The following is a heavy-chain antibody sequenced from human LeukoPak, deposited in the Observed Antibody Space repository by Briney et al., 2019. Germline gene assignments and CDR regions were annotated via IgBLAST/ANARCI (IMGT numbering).Heavy chain of an antibody. D-gene: IGHD3-9*01. J-gene: IGHJ4*02. CDR1: GYTLTELS. V-gene: IGHV1-24*01. Sequence: ASVKVSCKVSGYTLTELSMHWVRQAPGKGLEWMGGFDPEDGETIYAQKFQGRVTMTEDTSTDTAYMELSSLRSEDTAVYYCASLEYYDILTGYQTTRFEDWGQGTLVTVSS. CDR2: FDPEDGET. CDR3: ASLEYYDILTGYQTTRFED.